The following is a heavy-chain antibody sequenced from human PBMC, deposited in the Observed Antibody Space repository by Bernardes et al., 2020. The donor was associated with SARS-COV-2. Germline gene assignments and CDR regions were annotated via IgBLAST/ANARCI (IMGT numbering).Heavy chain of an antibody. J-gene: IGHJ4*02. CDR1: GFTFSSYG. D-gene: IGHD3-16*01. Sequence: GGSLRLSCAASGFTFSSYGMHWVRQAPGKGLEWVAVIWYDGSNKYYADSVKGRFTISRDNSKNTLYLQMNSLRAEDTAVYYCARDFGDLNHEFDYWGQGTLVTVSS. CDR2: IWYDGSNK. V-gene: IGHV3-33*01. CDR3: ARDFGDLNHEFDY.